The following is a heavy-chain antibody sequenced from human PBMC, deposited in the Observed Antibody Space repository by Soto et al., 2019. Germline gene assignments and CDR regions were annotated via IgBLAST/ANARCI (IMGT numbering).Heavy chain of an antibody. CDR3: ARTGYSSGLDAFDI. D-gene: IGHD6-19*01. CDR2: IGWGDDK. CDR1: GFSLSTSGMC. J-gene: IGHJ3*02. V-gene: IGHV2-70*01. Sequence: SGPTLVNPTQTLTLTCTLSGFSLSTSGMCGSWIRQPPGKALEWLALIGWGDDKYYSTSLKTKLTISKDTSKNQVVLTMTNMDPVDTATYYCARTGYSSGLDAFDIWGQGKMVTVSS.